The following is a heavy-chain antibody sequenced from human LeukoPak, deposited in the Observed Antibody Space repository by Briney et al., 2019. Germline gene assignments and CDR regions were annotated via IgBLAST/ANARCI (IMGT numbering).Heavy chain of an antibody. Sequence: GESLKISCKGSGYIFSSYWIAWVRQMPGKGLEWMGIVYPADSDARYSPSLQGQVAISADKSINTAYLQWSSLKASDTAMYYCARLGGRGSTAFPDYWGQGTLVTVSS. CDR1: GYIFSSYW. CDR3: ARLGGRGSTAFPDY. J-gene: IGHJ4*02. CDR2: VYPADSDA. V-gene: IGHV5-51*01. D-gene: IGHD3-16*01.